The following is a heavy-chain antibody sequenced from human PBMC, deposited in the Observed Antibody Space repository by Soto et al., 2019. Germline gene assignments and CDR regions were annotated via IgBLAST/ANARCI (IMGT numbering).Heavy chain of an antibody. Sequence: SQTLSLTCAISGDSVSSNSAAWNWIRQSPSRGLEWLERTYYRSKWYNDYAVSVKSRITINPDTSKNQFSLQLNSVTPEDTAVYYCARDPGGVVTAQRQFDPWGQGTLVTVSS. CDR1: GDSVSSNSAA. CDR3: ARDPGGVVTAQRQFDP. V-gene: IGHV6-1*01. CDR2: TYYRSKWYN. J-gene: IGHJ5*02. D-gene: IGHD2-21*02.